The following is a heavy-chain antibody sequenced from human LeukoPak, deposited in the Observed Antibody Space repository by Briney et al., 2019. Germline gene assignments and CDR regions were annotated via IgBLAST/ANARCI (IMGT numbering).Heavy chain of an antibody. CDR1: GGSISSYY. Sequence: NASETLSLTCTVSGGSISSYYWNWIRQPPGKGLEWIGYIHYSGNTNYNPSLKSRLTISVDTSKNQFSLKLYSLTAADTAVYYCARDRARGNDAFNIWGQGTMVTVSS. CDR3: ARDRARGNDAFNI. V-gene: IGHV4-59*01. D-gene: IGHD3-10*01. CDR2: IHYSGNT. J-gene: IGHJ3*02.